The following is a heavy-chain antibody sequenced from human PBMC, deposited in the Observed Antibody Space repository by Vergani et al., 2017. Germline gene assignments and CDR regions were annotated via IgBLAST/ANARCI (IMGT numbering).Heavy chain of an antibody. CDR1: GGSISSGGYY. Sequence: QVQLQESGPGLVKPSQTLSLTCTVSGGSISSGGYYWSWIRQHPGKGLEWIGYIYYSGSTYYNPSLKSRVTISVDTSKNQFSLRLSSVTAADTAVYYCAQYGSGSYYRGAIYWGQGTLVTVSS. V-gene: IGHV4-31*03. J-gene: IGHJ4*02. CDR2: IYYSGST. CDR3: AQYGSGSYYRGAIY. D-gene: IGHD3-10*01.